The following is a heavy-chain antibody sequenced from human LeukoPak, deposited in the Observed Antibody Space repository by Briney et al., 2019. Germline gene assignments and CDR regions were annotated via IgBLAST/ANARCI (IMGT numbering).Heavy chain of an antibody. D-gene: IGHD3-22*01. V-gene: IGHV5-51*01. J-gene: IGHJ4*02. CDR3: ARRNYYDSSGYYWNYFDY. CDR2: IYPGDSDT. CDR1: GYSFTSYW. Sequence: GESLKISCKGSGYSFTSYWIGWVRQMPGKGLEWMGIIYPGDSDTRYSPSFQGQVTISADKSISTAYLQWSSLKASDTAMYYCARRNYYDSSGYYWNYFDYWGQGTLATVSS.